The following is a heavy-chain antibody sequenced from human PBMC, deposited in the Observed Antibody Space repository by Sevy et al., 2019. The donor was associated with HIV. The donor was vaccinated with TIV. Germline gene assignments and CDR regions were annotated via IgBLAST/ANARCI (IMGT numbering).Heavy chain of an antibody. Sequence: GGSLRLSCAASGFTFSKYSMSWVRQPPGKGLEWVSTLSFGCGEINYADSVKGRFTISRDNSKSSVYLQMNNLRPEDTAVYYCAREGRTKPHEYWGEGSLVTVSS. V-gene: IGHV3-23*01. J-gene: IGHJ4*02. CDR2: LSFGCGEI. CDR1: GFTFSKYS. CDR3: AREGRTKPHEY. D-gene: IGHD2-8*01.